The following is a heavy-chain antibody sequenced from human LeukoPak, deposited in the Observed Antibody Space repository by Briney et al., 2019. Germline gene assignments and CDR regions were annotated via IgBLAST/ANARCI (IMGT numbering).Heavy chain of an antibody. Sequence: PSETLSLTCTVSGSSISSYYWSWIRQPPGKGLEWIGYIYYSGSTNYNPSLTSRVTISLDTSKNQFSLKLSSVTAADTAVYYCARRRGDFWSDYYAFDYWGQGTLVTISS. CDR1: GSSISSYY. CDR2: IYYSGST. J-gene: IGHJ4*02. CDR3: ARRRGDFWSDYYAFDY. V-gene: IGHV4-59*08. D-gene: IGHD3-3*01.